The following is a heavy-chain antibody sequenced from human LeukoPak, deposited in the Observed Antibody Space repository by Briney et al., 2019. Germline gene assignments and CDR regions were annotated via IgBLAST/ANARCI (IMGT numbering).Heavy chain of an antibody. CDR1: GYTLTELS. CDR3: ATDLGGNSYRGYYYYYMDV. CDR2: FDPEDGET. D-gene: IGHD4-23*01. V-gene: IGHV1-24*01. J-gene: IGHJ6*03. Sequence: ASVKVSCKVSGYTLTELSMHWVRQAPGKGLEWMGGFDPEDGETIYAQKFQGRVPMTEDTSTDTAYMELSSLRSEDTAVYYCATDLGGNSYRGYYYYYMDVWGKGTTVTVSS.